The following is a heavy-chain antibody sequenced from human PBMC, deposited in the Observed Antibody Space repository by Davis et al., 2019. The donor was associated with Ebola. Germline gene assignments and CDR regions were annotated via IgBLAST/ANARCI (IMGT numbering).Heavy chain of an antibody. CDR2: IQYDGSTK. CDR3: AKDRVRQQLVLASYYYYGMDV. D-gene: IGHD6-13*01. V-gene: IGHV3-30*02. J-gene: IGHJ6*02. Sequence: PGGSLRLSCAASGFTFSSHAMHWVRHSPGKGLEWVAFIQYDGSTKYYADSVKGRFTISRDNSKNTLYLQMNSLRAEDTAVYYCAKDRVRQQLVLASYYYYGMDVWGQGTTVTVSS. CDR1: GFTFSSHA.